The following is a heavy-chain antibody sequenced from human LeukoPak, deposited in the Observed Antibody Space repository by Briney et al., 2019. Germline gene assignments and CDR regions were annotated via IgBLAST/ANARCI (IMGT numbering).Heavy chain of an antibody. Sequence: SETLSLTCAVYGGSFSGYYWSWIRQPPGKGLEWIGEINHSGSTNYNPSLKSRVTISVDTSKNQFSLKLSSVTAADTAVYYCARTRKHYYDSSGYPDYWGQGTLVTVSS. D-gene: IGHD3-22*01. CDR2: INHSGST. CDR1: GGSFSGYY. J-gene: IGHJ4*02. V-gene: IGHV4-34*01. CDR3: ARTRKHYYDSSGYPDY.